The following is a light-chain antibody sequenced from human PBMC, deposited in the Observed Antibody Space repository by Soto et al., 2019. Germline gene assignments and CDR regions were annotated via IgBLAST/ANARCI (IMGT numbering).Light chain of an antibody. Sequence: DIQMTQSPSTLSGSVGDRVTITCRASQTISSWLAWYQQKPGKAPTLLIYKASTLKSGVPSRFSGSGSGTEFTLTISSLQPDDFETYYSQHYNSYSEAFGQGTKVELK. CDR2: KAS. CDR3: QHYNSYSEA. J-gene: IGKJ1*01. V-gene: IGKV1-5*03. CDR1: QTISSW.